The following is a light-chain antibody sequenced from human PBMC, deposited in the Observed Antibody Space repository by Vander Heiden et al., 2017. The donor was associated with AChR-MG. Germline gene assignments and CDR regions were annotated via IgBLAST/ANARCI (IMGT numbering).Light chain of an antibody. V-gene: IGLV1-51*01. J-gene: IGLJ3*02. CDR1: SSNIGNHY. Sequence: QSVLTQPPSVSAAPGQNVTIACSGSSSNIGNHYVSWYQLLPGTAPKVLILDKNKRPSGIPDRFSVSKSGSSATLGITGLQTGDEADYYCGTWDSSLSVWVFGGGTKVTVL. CDR3: GTWDSSLSVWV. CDR2: DKN.